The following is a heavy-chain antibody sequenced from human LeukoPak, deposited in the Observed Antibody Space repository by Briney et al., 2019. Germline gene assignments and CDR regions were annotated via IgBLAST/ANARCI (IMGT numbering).Heavy chain of an antibody. J-gene: IGHJ4*02. CDR1: GGSISSSSYY. CDR2: IYYSGST. Sequence: PSETLSLTCTVSGGSISSSSYYWGWIRQPPGKGLEWIGSIYYSGSTYYNPSLKSRVTISVDTSKNQFSLKLSSVTAADTAVYYCARYCSGGSCYSGVLFDYWGQGTLVTVSS. CDR3: ARYCSGGSCYSGVLFDY. V-gene: IGHV4-39*01. D-gene: IGHD2-15*01.